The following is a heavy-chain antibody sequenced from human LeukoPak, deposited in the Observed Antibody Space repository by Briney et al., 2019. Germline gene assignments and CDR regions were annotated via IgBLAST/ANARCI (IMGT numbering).Heavy chain of an antibody. J-gene: IGHJ4*02. CDR2: IFFRGKT. CDR3: ARVKSSAYYYDYFDY. CDR1: RGYISSSYYY. V-gene: IGHV4-39*01. Sequence: SETLSLTCTVSRGYISSSYYYWGWIRQPPGKGLEWLGQIFFRGKTYHNPALKSRVTMSVDTSRNQFSLMLDSVTAADSAVYYCARVKSSAYYYDYFDYWGQGTLVTVSS. D-gene: IGHD3-22*01.